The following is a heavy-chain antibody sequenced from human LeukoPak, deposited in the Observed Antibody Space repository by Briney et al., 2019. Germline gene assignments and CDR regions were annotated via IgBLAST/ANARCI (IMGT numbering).Heavy chain of an antibody. CDR2: TRNKANSDTT. CDR1: GFTFSDHY. J-gene: IGHJ4*02. D-gene: IGHD2/OR15-2a*01. CDR3: TAAFYYSPTYYLDY. Sequence: GGSLRLSCAASGFTFSDHYMDWVRQAPGEGLEWVGRTRNKANSDTTEYAASVKGRFTISRDASKKSLYLQMNSLKTEDTAIYYCTAAFYYSPTYYLDYWGQGTLVTVSS. V-gene: IGHV3-72*01.